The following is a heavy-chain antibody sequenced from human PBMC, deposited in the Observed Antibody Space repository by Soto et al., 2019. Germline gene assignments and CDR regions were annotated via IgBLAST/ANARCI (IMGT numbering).Heavy chain of an antibody. V-gene: IGHV5-51*01. CDR3: ARLKVPLEVTKLPSLHN. D-gene: IGHD4-17*01. CDR2: IYPGDSET. J-gene: IGHJ4*01. Sequence: GESLKISRRASGYTFSSYWIAWVRQMPGKGLEWVGIIYPGDSETRDSPALQGQVTVSADRSTTTAYLQWSSLKTSDSGTYYCARLKVPLEVTKLPSLHNWGRGTLVTVSS. CDR1: GYTFSSYW.